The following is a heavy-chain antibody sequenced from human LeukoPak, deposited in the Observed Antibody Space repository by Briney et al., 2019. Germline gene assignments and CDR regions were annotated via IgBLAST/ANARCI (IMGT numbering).Heavy chain of an antibody. D-gene: IGHD3-10*01. CDR2: IYYSGRT. V-gene: IGHV4-39*01. Sequence: PSETLSLTCTVSGGSISTSSYYWGWIRQPPGKGLEWIGTIYYSGRTYYNPSLKSRVTISVDTSKNQFSLKLTSVTAADTAVYYCAGGLKTYYYGSGSYYWFDYWGQGTLVTVSS. CDR3: AGGLKTYYYGSGSYYWFDY. J-gene: IGHJ4*02. CDR1: GGSISTSSYY.